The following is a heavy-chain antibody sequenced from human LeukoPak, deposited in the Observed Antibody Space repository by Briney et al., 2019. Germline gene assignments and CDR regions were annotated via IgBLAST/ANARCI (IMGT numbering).Heavy chain of an antibody. CDR2: INHSGST. J-gene: IGHJ4*02. V-gene: IGHV4-34*01. CDR1: GGSFRNYY. CDR3: ARVDGDGYNIPDY. D-gene: IGHD5-24*01. Sequence: KPSETLSLTCAVYGGSFRNYYWSWIRQPPGKGLEWIGEINHSGSTKYNPSLKSRVTISVNRSKNQFSLKLSSVTAADTAVYYCARVDGDGYNIPDYWGQGTLVTVSS.